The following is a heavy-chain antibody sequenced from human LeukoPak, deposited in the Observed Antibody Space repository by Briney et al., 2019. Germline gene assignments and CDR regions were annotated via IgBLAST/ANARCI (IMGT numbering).Heavy chain of an antibody. Sequence: SETLSLTCAVYGGSFSGYYWSWIRQPPGKGLEWIGEINHSGSTNYNPSLKSRVTISVDTSKNQFSLKLSSVTAADTAVYYCARGGGAPSSSPARVDYWGQGTLVTVSS. J-gene: IGHJ4*02. V-gene: IGHV4-34*01. CDR3: ARGGGAPSSSPARVDY. D-gene: IGHD6-6*01. CDR2: INHSGST. CDR1: GGSFSGYY.